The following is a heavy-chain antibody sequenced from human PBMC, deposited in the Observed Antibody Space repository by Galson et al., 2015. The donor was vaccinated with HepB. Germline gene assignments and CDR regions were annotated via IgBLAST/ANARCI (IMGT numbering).Heavy chain of an antibody. Sequence: SVKVSCKASEYTFTSYYINWVRQAPGQGLEWMGIINPSGGDTRYAQKFQGRVTLTRDTSSNTVYMELSSLKSEDTAIYYCARVRDVVVVASFDPWDQGTQVTVSS. V-gene: IGHV1-46*01. J-gene: IGHJ5*02. D-gene: IGHD2-21*01. CDR1: EYTFTSYY. CDR2: INPSGGDT. CDR3: ARVRDVVVVASFDP.